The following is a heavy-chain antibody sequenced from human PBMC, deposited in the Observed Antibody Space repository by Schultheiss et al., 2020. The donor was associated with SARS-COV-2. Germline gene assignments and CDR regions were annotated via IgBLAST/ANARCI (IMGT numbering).Heavy chain of an antibody. J-gene: IGHJ4*02. CDR3: ARARGYCSSTSCYPYYFDY. CDR2: IYYSGST. D-gene: IGHD2-2*01. CDR1: GGSVSSGSYY. Sequence: SETLSLTCTVSGGSVSSGSYYWSWIRQPPGKGLEWIGYIYYSGSTNYNPSLKSRVTISVDTSKNQFSLKLSSVTAADTAVYYCARARGYCSSTSCYPYYFDYWGQGTLVTVSS. V-gene: IGHV4-61*01.